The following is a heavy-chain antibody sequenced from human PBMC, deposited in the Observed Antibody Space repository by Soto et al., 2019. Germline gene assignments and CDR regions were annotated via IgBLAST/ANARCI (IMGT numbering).Heavy chain of an antibody. Sequence: GGSLRLSCAASGFTFSDYWMHWVRQAPGKGLVWVSRINSDGSTKTYADSVKGRFTISRDNAKNTLYLQMNSLRAEDTAVYYCARTPATGYSYGMNWFDPWGQGTLVTVSS. J-gene: IGHJ5*02. CDR1: GFTFSDYW. CDR2: INSDGSTK. D-gene: IGHD5-18*01. CDR3: ARTPATGYSYGMNWFDP. V-gene: IGHV3-74*01.